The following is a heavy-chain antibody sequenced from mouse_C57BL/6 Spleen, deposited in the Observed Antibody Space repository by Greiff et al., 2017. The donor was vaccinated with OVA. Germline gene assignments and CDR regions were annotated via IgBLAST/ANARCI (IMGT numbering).Heavy chain of an antibody. CDR3: ARSLLLRLESGMDY. J-gene: IGHJ4*01. Sequence: EVQLQQSGPVLVKPGASVKMSCKASGYTFTDYYMNWVKQSHGKSLEWIGVINPYNGGTSSNQKFKGKATLTVDKSSSTAYMELNSLTSEDSAVYYCARSLLLRLESGMDYWGQGTSVTVSS. CDR2: INPYNGGT. D-gene: IGHD1-1*01. V-gene: IGHV1-19*01. CDR1: GYTFTDYY.